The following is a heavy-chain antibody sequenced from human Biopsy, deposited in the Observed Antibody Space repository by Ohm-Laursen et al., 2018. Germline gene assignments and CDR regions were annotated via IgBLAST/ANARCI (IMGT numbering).Heavy chain of an antibody. Sequence: SETPSLTCTVSGGSFTGHYWTWIRQPPGKGLEWIGHISHTGYTSYKSSLKSRVTISLDTSRKHFSLRLTSLAAADTAVYYCARGSNEYGGLYFPHWGQGTKVTVSS. CDR3: ARGSNEYGGLYFPH. V-gene: IGHV4-59*11. D-gene: IGHD4-23*01. J-gene: IGHJ6*02. CDR2: ISHTGYT. CDR1: GGSFTGHY.